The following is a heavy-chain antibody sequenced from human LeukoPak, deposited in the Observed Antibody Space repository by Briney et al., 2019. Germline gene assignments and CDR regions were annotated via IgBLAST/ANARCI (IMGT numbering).Heavy chain of an antibody. J-gene: IGHJ3*01. D-gene: IGHD5-24*01. V-gene: IGHV3-23*01. CDR1: GFTFSSYA. Sequence: GGSLRLSCAASGFTFSSYAMTWVRQAPGKGLEWVSSISAGAGTYYADSVTGRFTVSRDNSKNILYLQMNSLRAEDTAVYYCAKDIQLSTWGLGTMVTVSS. CDR3: AKDIQLST. CDR2: ISAGAGT.